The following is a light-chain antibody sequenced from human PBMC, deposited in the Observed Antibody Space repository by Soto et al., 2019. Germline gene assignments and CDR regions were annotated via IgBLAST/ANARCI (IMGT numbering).Light chain of an antibody. J-gene: IGKJ2*01. CDR2: DAS. CDR3: QQHSNWPMYT. CDR1: QSVSSY. Sequence: EIVLTQSPATLSLSPGERATLSCRASQSVSSYLAWYQQKPGQAPRLLIYDASNWATGIPARFSGSGSGTDFTLTISSLEPEDFAVYYCQQHSNWPMYTFGQGTKLEIK. V-gene: IGKV3-11*01.